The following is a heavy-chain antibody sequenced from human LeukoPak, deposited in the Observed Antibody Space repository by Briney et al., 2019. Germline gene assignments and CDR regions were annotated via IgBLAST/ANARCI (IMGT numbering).Heavy chain of an antibody. D-gene: IGHD6-13*01. J-gene: IGHJ6*03. CDR2: IYTSGST. CDR1: GGSISSYY. CDR3: ASGPVDSSGWYSRTDYYYYMDV. V-gene: IGHV4-4*07. Sequence: SETLSLTCTVSGGSISSYYWSWIRQPAGKGLEWIGRIYTSGSTNYNPSLKSRVTMSVDTSKNQFSLKLSSVTAADTAVYYCASGPVDSSGWYSRTDYYYYMDVWGKGTTVTISS.